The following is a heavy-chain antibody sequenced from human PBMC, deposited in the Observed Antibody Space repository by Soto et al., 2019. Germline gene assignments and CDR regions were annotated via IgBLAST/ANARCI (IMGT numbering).Heavy chain of an antibody. CDR1: RDISSYY. J-gene: IGHJ3*02. Sequence: SETLSLTCTVSRDISSYYCSWIRQPPGKGPEWIGCIYYSGSTYYNPSLKSRVTISIDTSKNQFSLKLSSVTAADTAVYYCAGGDHKNRGPDAFDIWGQGTMVT. D-gene: IGHD2-21*02. V-gene: IGHV4-59*04. CDR2: IYYSGST. CDR3: AGGDHKNRGPDAFDI.